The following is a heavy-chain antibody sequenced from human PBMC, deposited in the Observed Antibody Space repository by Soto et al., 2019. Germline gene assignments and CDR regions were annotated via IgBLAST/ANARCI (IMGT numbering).Heavy chain of an antibody. J-gene: IGHJ4*02. CDR1: GFTCSNAW. D-gene: IGHD2-15*01. CDR2: IKSKTDGGTT. Sequence: EVQLVESGGGLVKPGGSLRLSCAASGFTCSNAWMNWVRQAPGTGLEWVGRIKSKTDGGTTDYAEHVQGRFTISRDDSKNPVYLRLNSPKTEATAVYYSTAPHCSDGSCYYVFDYWGQGSLVTVSS. CDR3: TAPHCSDGSCYYVFDY. V-gene: IGHV3-15*07.